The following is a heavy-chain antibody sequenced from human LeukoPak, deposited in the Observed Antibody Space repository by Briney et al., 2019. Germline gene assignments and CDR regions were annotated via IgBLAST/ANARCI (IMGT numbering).Heavy chain of an antibody. V-gene: IGHV3-23*01. CDR1: GFTSSTYA. Sequence: GGSLILSCAASGFTSSTYAMSWVRQAPGKGLEWVSAISGSGGSTYYADSVKGRFTISRDNSKNTLYLQMNSLRAEDTAVYYCAKEGYRYGYAIDYWGQGTLVTVSS. D-gene: IGHD5-18*01. J-gene: IGHJ4*02. CDR3: AKEGYRYGYAIDY. CDR2: ISGSGGST.